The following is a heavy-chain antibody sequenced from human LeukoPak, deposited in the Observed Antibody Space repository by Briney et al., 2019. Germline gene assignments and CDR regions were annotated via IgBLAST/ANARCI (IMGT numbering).Heavy chain of an antibody. D-gene: IGHD2-21*02. Sequence: GESLKIPCQTSGYKFTSYWIGWVRQMPGRGLEWLGIINPGDCDSRYSPPFEDQVTISADKSMSTAYLQWRSLKASATAMYYCARTNCGGDCYSAIDYWGQGTLVTVSS. CDR1: GYKFTSYW. J-gene: IGHJ4*02. CDR3: ARTNCGGDCYSAIDY. V-gene: IGHV5-51*01. CDR2: INPGDCDS.